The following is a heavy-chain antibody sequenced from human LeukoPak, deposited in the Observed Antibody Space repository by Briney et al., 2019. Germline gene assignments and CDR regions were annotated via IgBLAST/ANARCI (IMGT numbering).Heavy chain of an antibody. CDR3: ARGDFDWLLFDY. Sequence: SVTVSFKASGGTFSSYAISWVRQAPGQGLEWMGRIIPILGIANYAQKFQGRVTITADKSTSKASMELSSLRSEDTAVYYCARGDFDWLLFDYWGQGTLVTVSS. V-gene: IGHV1-69*04. CDR1: GGTFSSYA. CDR2: IIPILGIA. J-gene: IGHJ4*02. D-gene: IGHD3-9*01.